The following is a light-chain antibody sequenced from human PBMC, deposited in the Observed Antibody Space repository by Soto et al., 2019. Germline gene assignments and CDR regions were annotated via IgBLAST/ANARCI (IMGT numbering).Light chain of an antibody. CDR1: QSISSY. V-gene: IGKV1-39*01. CDR3: QQSFTTWT. CDR2: AAS. Sequence: DIQMTQYQSSLSASVGDRVTITCRVSQSISSYLNWYQQKPGKAPKILIYAASNLQIGVQSRFNVIGSGTDFTLTISNMQPEEFATYDCQQSFTTWTFSQVTKVYIK. J-gene: IGKJ1*01.